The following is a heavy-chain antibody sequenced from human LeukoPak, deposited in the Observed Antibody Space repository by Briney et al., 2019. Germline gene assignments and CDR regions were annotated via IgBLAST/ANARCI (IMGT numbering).Heavy chain of an antibody. CDR1: GGSISSYY. CDR3: ARVSGDFWSGYLNWFDP. CDR2: IYTSGST. J-gene: IGHJ5*02. D-gene: IGHD3-3*01. V-gene: IGHV4-4*07. Sequence: SETLSLTCTVSGGSISSYYWSWIRQPAGKGLEWIGRIYTSGSTNYNPSLKSRVTMSVDTSKNPFSLKLSSVTAADTAVYYCARVSGDFWSGYLNWFDPWGQGTLVTVSS.